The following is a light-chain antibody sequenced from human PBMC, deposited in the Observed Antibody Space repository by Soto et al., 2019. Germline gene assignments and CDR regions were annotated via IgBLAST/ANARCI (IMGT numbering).Light chain of an antibody. J-gene: IGLJ3*02. CDR2: EVS. Sequence: QSALTQPPSASGSPGQSVTISCTGTSSDVGGYNYVSWYQQHPGKAPKLMIYEVSKRPSGVPDRFSGSKSGNTASLTVSGLQAVDEVDYYCSSYAGSNNLVFGGGTKLTVL. CDR1: SSDVGGYNY. CDR3: SSYAGSNNLV. V-gene: IGLV2-8*01.